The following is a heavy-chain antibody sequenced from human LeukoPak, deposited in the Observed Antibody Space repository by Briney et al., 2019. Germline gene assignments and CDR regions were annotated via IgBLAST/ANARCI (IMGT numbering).Heavy chain of an antibody. CDR1: GFTFGSYA. CDR2: ISGGGGST. Sequence: GWSLRLSCAASGFTFGSYAMYWVRQAPGKGLEWVSVISGGGGSTFYADSVKGQFTISRDNSENTVYLQMNSLRADDTAVYYCAKTTAGHSSGRYPGWPVDYWGQGTLVTVSS. D-gene: IGHD6-19*01. J-gene: IGHJ4*02. CDR3: AKTTAGHSSGRYPGWPVDY. V-gene: IGHV3-23*01.